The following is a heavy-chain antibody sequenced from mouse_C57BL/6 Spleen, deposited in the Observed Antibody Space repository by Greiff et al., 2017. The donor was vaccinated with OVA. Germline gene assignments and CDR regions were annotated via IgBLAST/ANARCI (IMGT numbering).Heavy chain of an antibody. CDR2: IYPGDGDT. CDR1: GYAFSSYW. Sequence: VQLQQSGAELVKPGASVKISCKASGYAFSSYWMNWVKQRPGKGLEWIGQIYPGDGDTNYNGKFKGKATLTADKSSSTAYMQLSSLTSEDSTVYFCARDEVSQAPFAYWGQGTLVTVSA. CDR3: ARDEVSQAPFAY. D-gene: IGHD3-2*02. V-gene: IGHV1-80*01. J-gene: IGHJ3*01.